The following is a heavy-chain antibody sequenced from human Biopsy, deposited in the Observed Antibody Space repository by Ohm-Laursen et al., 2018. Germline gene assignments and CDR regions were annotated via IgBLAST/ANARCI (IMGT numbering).Heavy chain of an antibody. V-gene: IGHV2-70*04. Sequence: TTQTLTLTYSFSGFSLSSTGMRISWVRQPPGKALECLGRIDWADDKFYSPSLETRLSLSKDTTTNQVVLTLTDVDPEDTATYYCARTRAHNFGALEFWGQGILVTASS. D-gene: IGHD1-1*01. CDR3: ARTRAHNFGALEF. CDR2: IDWADDK. J-gene: IGHJ4*01. CDR1: GFSLSSTGMR.